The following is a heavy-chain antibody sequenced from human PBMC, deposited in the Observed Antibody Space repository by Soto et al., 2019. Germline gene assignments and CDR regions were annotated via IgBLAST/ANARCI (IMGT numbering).Heavy chain of an antibody. CDR1: GYTFTSYD. J-gene: IGHJ4*02. CDR2: MNPNTGNS. D-gene: IGHD1-1*01. V-gene: IGHV1-8*01. CDR3: ARRAETNGWNGFGADKYYFDF. Sequence: ASVKVSCKASGYTFTSYDIYWLRQATGQRLEWMGWMNPNTGNSGYAQKFQGRVTMTSDTSISTAHMELSSLRSEDTAVYYCARRAETNGWNGFGADKYYFDFWGQGTLVTVSS.